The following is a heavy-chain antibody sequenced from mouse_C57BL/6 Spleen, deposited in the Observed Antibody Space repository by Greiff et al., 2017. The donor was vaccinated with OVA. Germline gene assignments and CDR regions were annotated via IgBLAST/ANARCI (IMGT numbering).Heavy chain of an antibody. CDR3: ARGIYYGSSTYYFDY. J-gene: IGHJ2*01. CDR2: INPSNGGT. D-gene: IGHD1-1*01. Sequence: QVQLQQPGTELVKPGASVKLSCKASGYTFTSYWMHWVKQRPGPGLEWIGNINPSNGGTNYNEKFKSKATLTVDKSSSTAYMQLSSLTSEYSAVYYCARGIYYGSSTYYFDYWGQGTTLTVSS. V-gene: IGHV1-53*01. CDR1: GYTFTSYW.